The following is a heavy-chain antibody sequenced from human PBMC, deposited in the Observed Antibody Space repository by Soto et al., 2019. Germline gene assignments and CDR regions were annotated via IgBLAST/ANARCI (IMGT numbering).Heavy chain of an antibody. CDR1: GFTFSSYG. V-gene: IGHV3-30*18. CDR2: ISYDGSNK. D-gene: IGHD3-22*01. CDR3: AKDKNYYDSSGYYSEYFQH. Sequence: PGGSLRLSCAASGFTFSSYGMHWVRQAPGKGLEWVAVISYDGSNKYYADSVKGRFTISRDNSKNTLYLQMNSLRAEDTAVYYCAKDKNYYDSSGYYSEYFQHWGQGTLVTV. J-gene: IGHJ1*01.